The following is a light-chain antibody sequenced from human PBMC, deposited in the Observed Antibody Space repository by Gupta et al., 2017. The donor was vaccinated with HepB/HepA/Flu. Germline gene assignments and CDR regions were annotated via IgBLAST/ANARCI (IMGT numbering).Light chain of an antibody. Sequence: DIQLTQSPSFLPASVGDRVTITCRASQGINSYLAWYQQKPGKAPKLLIYDASTLQSGVPSRFSGSGSGTDFTLTISSRQPEDFATYYCQHLNSYPPCSFGQGTKLEIK. J-gene: IGKJ2*04. CDR2: DAS. CDR3: QHLNSYPPCS. CDR1: QGINSY. V-gene: IGKV1-9*01.